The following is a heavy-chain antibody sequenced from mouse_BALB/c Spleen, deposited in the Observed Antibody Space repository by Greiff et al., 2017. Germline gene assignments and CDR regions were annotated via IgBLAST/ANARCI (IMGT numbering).Heavy chain of an antibody. Sequence: EVKVVESGGGLVKPGGSLKLSCAASGFTFSDYYMYWVRQTPEKRLEWVATISDGGSYTYYPDSVKGRFTISRDNAKNNLYLQMSSLKSEDTAMYYCAREGGYGNYPWFAYWGQGTLVTVSA. D-gene: IGHD2-10*02. V-gene: IGHV5-4*02. J-gene: IGHJ3*01. CDR3: AREGGYGNYPWFAY. CDR1: GFTFSDYY. CDR2: ISDGGSYT.